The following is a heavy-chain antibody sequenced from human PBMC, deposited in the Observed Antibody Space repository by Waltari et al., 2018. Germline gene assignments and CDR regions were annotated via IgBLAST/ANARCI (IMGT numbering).Heavy chain of an antibody. D-gene: IGHD3-22*01. CDR2: IRAYNGNT. Sequence: QVQLVQSGAEVKKPGASVKVSCKASGYTFTSYVISWVRQAPGQGLEWMGWIRAYNGNTNYAQKLQGRVTMTTDTSTSTAYMELRSLRSDDTAVYYCARGGRITMIVVVPPFDYWGQGTLVTVSS. CDR1: GYTFTSYV. J-gene: IGHJ4*02. V-gene: IGHV1-18*01. CDR3: ARGGRITMIVVVPPFDY.